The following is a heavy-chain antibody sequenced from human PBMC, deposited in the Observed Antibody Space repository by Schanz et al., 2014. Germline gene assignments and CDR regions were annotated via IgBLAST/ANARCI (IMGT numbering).Heavy chain of an antibody. J-gene: IGHJ3*02. CDR3: ARPALWFGELSAFDI. V-gene: IGHV3-74*01. Sequence: EVQLVQSGGGLVQPGGSLRLSCAASGFTFSSHWMHWVRQDPGKGLVWVARINSVGSNTDYADSVTGRFTISRDNAKNTLYLQMNSLRAEDTAVYYCARPALWFGELSAFDIWGQGTMXTVSS. CDR1: GFTFSSHW. D-gene: IGHD3-10*01. CDR2: INSVGSNT.